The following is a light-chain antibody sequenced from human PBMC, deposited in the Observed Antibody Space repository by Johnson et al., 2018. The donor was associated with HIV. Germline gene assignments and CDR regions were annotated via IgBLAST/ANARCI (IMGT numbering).Light chain of an antibody. J-gene: IGLJ1*01. CDR3: GTWDSSLSAFYA. Sequence: QSVLTQPPSVSAAPGQKVTISCSGSSSNIGNNYVSWYQQLPGTAPKLLIYDNNKRPSGIPDRFSGSKSGTSATLGITGLQTRDEADYYCGTWDSSLSAFYAFGTGTKVTVL. V-gene: IGLV1-51*01. CDR1: SSNIGNNY. CDR2: DNN.